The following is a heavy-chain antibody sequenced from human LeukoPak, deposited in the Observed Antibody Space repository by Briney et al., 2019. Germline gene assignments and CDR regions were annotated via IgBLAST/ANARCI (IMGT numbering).Heavy chain of an antibody. D-gene: IGHD2-21*02. J-gene: IGHJ4*02. CDR3: ARRCVTGDCYKF. CDR2: ISYSGST. V-gene: IGHV4-59*08. CDR1: GGSISSYY. Sequence: SETLSLTCSVSGGSISSYYWSWIRQPPGKGLEWIGYISYSGSTNYNPSLKSRVTISVDTSKNHFSLNLSSMTAADTAVYYCARRCVTGDCYKFWGQGILVTVSS.